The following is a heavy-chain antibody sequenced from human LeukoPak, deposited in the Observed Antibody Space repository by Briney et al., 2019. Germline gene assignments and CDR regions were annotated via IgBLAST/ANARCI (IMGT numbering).Heavy chain of an antibody. Sequence: PGGSLRLSCAASGFTFSSYAMSWVRQAPGKGLEWIGEINHSGSTNYNPSLKSRVTISVDTSKNQFSLKLSSVTAADTAVYYCARVNASPDYGDYVVDYWGQGTLVTVSS. CDR3: ARVNASPDYGDYVVDY. CDR1: GFTFSSYA. J-gene: IGHJ4*02. CDR2: INHSGST. D-gene: IGHD4-17*01. V-gene: IGHV4-34*01.